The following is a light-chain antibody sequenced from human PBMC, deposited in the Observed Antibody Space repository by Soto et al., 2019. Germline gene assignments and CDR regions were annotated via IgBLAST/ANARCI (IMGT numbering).Light chain of an antibody. J-gene: IGKJ1*01. CDR1: QSVSSGS. CDR2: GAS. Sequence: EIVLTQSPGTLSLSPGERANLSCRATQSVSSGSLAWYQQKPGQAPRLLIFGASGRPTGIPDRFSGSGSGTDFSLTISRLEPEDFAVYYCHQYGSSPWTFGQGTKVEI. V-gene: IGKV3-20*01. CDR3: HQYGSSPWT.